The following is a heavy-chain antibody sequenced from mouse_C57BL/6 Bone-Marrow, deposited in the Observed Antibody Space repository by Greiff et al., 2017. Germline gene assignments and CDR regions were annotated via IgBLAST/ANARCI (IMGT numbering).Heavy chain of an antibody. CDR2: IDPSDSYT. J-gene: IGHJ2*01. D-gene: IGHD1-1*01. Sequence: KESCKASGYTFTSYWMHWVKQRPGQGLEWIGEIDPSDSYTNYNQKFKGKSTLTVDKSSSTAYMQLSSLTSEDSAVYYCARDYGSSYAYYFDYWGQGTTLTVSS. CDR1: GYTFTSYW. V-gene: IGHV1-69*01. CDR3: ARDYGSSYAYYFDY.